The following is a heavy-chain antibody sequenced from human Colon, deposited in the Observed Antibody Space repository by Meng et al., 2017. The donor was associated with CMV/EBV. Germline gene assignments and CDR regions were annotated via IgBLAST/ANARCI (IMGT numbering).Heavy chain of an antibody. CDR1: GGPISDTTYY. V-gene: IGHV4-39*01. CDR3: ARWGSIASRLAHFDC. D-gene: IGHD6-6*01. J-gene: IGHJ4*02. Sequence: SETLSLTCTVSGGPISDTTYYWVWVRQPPGKGLEWVGSVYYTGDTYYNPSLKSRVTVYADTSKNQFSLKVRSVTAADTAVYYCARWGSIASRLAHFDCWGRGTLVTVPQ. CDR2: VYYTGDT.